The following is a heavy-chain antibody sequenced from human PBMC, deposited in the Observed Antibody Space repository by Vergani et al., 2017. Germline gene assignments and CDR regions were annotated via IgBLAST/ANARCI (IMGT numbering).Heavy chain of an antibody. D-gene: IGHD3-3*01. Sequence: VQLVESGGGVVQPGRSLRLSCAASGFTFSSYGMHWVRQAPGKGLEWVGRTRNKANSYTTEYAASVKGRFTISRDDSKNSLYLQMNSLKTEDTAVYYCARGVETYYDFWSGYFATPYYYYYMDVWGKGPRSPSP. CDR2: TRNKANSYTT. V-gene: IGHV3-72*01. CDR1: GFTFSSYG. CDR3: ARGVETYYDFWSGYFATPYYYYYMDV. J-gene: IGHJ6*03.